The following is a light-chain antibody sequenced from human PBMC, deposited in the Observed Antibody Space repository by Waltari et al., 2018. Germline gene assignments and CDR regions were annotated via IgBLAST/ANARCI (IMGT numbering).Light chain of an antibody. CDR2: DVS. CDR3: SAYAGSNNFV. CDR1: SSDVGDYVY. V-gene: IGLV2-8*01. Sequence: QSALTQPPSASGSLGQSVTISCTGTSSDVGDYVYVSWFQQHPGKAPKLMIYDVSNRPSGVPGCLSGSKSGNTAALSVSGLQAEDEADYYGSAYAGSNNFVFGSGTKVTVL. J-gene: IGLJ1*01.